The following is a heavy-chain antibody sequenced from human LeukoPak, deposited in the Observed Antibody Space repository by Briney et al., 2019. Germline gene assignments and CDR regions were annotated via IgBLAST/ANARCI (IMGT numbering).Heavy chain of an antibody. Sequence: SETLSLTCAVYGGSFSGYYWSWIRQPPGKGLEWIGEINHSGSTNYNPSLKSRVTISVDTSKNQFSLKLSSVTAADTAVYYCARRYGDYGDSFDYWGQGTLVTVSS. V-gene: IGHV4-34*01. J-gene: IGHJ4*02. D-gene: IGHD4-17*01. CDR1: GGSFSGYY. CDR3: ARRYGDYGDSFDY. CDR2: INHSGST.